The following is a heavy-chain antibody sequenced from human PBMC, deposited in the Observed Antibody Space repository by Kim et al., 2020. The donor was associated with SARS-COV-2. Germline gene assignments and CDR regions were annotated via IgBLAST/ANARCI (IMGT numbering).Heavy chain of an antibody. J-gene: IGHJ3*02. V-gene: IGHV4-31*03. D-gene: IGHD3-10*01. CDR2: IYYSGST. Sequence: SQTLSLTCTVSGGSISSGGYYWSWIRQHPGKGLEWIGYIYYSGSTYYNPSLKSRVTISVDTSKNQFSLKLSSVTAADTAVYYCARDARGGAPAAPGAFDIWGQGTMVTVSS. CDR3: ARDARGGAPAAPGAFDI. CDR1: GGSISSGGYY.